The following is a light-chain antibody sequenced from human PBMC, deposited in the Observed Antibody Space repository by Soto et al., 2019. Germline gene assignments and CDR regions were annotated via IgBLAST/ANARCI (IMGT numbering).Light chain of an antibody. J-gene: IGLJ3*02. Sequence: QAVVTQEPSFSVSPGRTVTLTCGLSSGSVSTSYYPSWYQQTPGQAPRTLIYSTNTRSSGVPDRFSGSILGNTAALTITGAQADDDSDYYCWLYMGSGIWVFGGGTKLTVL. CDR1: SGSVSTSYY. V-gene: IGLV8-61*01. CDR3: WLYMGSGIWV. CDR2: STN.